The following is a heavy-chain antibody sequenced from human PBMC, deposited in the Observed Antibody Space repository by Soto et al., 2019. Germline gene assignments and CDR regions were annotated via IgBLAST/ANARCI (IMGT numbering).Heavy chain of an antibody. CDR3: TTDPSCSGGSCYAEYFQH. V-gene: IGHV3-15*01. D-gene: IGHD2-15*01. J-gene: IGHJ1*01. CDR2: IKSKTDGGTT. Sequence: LSLTCAASGFTFSNAWMSWVRQAPGKGLEWVGRIKSKTDGGTTDYAAPVKGRFTISRDDSKNTLYLQMNSLKTEDTAVYYCTTDPSCSGGSCYAEYFQHWGQGTLVTVSS. CDR1: GFTFSNAW.